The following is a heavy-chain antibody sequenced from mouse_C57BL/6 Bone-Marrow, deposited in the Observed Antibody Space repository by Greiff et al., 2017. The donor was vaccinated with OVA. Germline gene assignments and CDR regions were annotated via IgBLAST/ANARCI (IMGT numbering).Heavy chain of an antibody. V-gene: IGHV1-76*01. J-gene: IGHJ3*01. Sequence: QVQLQQSGAELVRPGASVKLSCKASGYTFTDYYINWVKQRPGQGLEWIARIYPGSGNTYYNEKFKGKATLTAEKSSSTAYMQLSSLTSEDSAVYFCAASIYYGYAWFAYWGQGTLVTVSA. CDR3: AASIYYGYAWFAY. CDR1: GYTFTDYY. D-gene: IGHD2-2*01. CDR2: IYPGSGNT.